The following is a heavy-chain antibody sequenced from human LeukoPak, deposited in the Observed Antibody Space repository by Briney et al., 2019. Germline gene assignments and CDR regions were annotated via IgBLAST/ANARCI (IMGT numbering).Heavy chain of an antibody. CDR3: ATCNGDCYFNF. D-gene: IGHD2-21*02. Sequence: GGSLRLSCAASGFTFRNAWMNWVRQAPGKGLEWVARVRSKAVGETTYYAAPVKGRFPISRDDSRDMVYLQMNSLETEDTAVYYCATCNGDCYFNFWGQGTLVTVSS. V-gene: IGHV3-15*01. CDR1: GFTFRNAW. CDR2: VRSKAVGETT. J-gene: IGHJ4*02.